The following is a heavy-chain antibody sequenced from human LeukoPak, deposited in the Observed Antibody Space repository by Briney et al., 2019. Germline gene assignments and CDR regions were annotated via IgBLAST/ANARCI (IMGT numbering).Heavy chain of an antibody. V-gene: IGHV1-18*01. CDR1: GYTFTTFG. CDR2: ISAYNGKR. J-gene: IGHJ3*02. CDR3: ARCGDTSAKRYAFEI. Sequence: GASAKVSCKASGYTFTTFGICWVRQAPGQGLEWMGWISAYNGKRNYVQKLQERVTMTTDTSTSTAHMELRSLRSDDTAVYYCARCGDTSAKRYAFEIWGQGTMVTVSS. D-gene: IGHD5-18*01.